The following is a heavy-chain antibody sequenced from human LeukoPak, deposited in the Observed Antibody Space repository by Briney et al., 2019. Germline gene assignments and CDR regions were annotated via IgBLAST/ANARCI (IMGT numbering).Heavy chain of an antibody. CDR3: ARDRYCSGGSCYGDAFDL. CDR2: MYSGGST. Sequence: GGSLRLSCTASGFTVRSNYMSWVRQSPRKGLEWVSIMYSGGSTDYADSVKGRFIISRDHSKNTLYLQMNSLRAEDTAVYYCARDRYCSGGSCYGDAFDLWGQGTMATVSS. J-gene: IGHJ3*01. CDR1: GFTVRSNY. V-gene: IGHV3-53*01. D-gene: IGHD2-15*01.